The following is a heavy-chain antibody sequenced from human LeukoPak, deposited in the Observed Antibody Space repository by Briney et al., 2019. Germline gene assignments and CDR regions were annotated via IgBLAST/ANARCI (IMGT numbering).Heavy chain of an antibody. V-gene: IGHV1-8*01. D-gene: IGHD3-3*01. CDR2: MNPNSGNT. CDR1: GYTFTSYD. J-gene: IGHJ4*02. Sequence: ASVKVSCKASGYTFTSYDINWVRQATGQGLEWMGWMNPNSGNTGYAQKFQGRVTMTRNTSISTAYMELSSLRSEDTAVYYCAKGAVWSGYYPFDYWGQGTLVTVSS. CDR3: AKGAVWSGYYPFDY.